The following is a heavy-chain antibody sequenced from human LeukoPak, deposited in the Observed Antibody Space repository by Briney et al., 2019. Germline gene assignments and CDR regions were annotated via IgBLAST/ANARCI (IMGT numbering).Heavy chain of an antibody. Sequence: GESLKISCKGSGYNFTTYWIGWVRQAPGQGLEWMGWITAYNGNTNYAQKLQGRVTMTTDTSTSTAYMELRSLRSDDTAVYYCARVDVGYCSGGSCYIGGKGTLVTVSS. V-gene: IGHV1-18*04. J-gene: IGHJ4*02. CDR2: ITAYNGNT. D-gene: IGHD2-15*01. CDR3: ARVDVGYCSGGSCYI. CDR1: GYNFTTYW.